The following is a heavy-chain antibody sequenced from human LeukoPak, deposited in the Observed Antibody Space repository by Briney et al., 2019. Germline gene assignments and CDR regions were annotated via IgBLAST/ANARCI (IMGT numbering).Heavy chain of an antibody. CDR2: ISSSSSYK. CDR1: GFTFSSYN. J-gene: IGHJ5*02. CDR3: ARDRGVRGGAVNWFDP. D-gene: IGHD3-10*01. V-gene: IGHV3-21*01. Sequence: GGSLRLSCAASGFTFSSYNMNWVRQAPGKGLEWVSSISSSSSYKYYADSLKGRFTISRDNAKNSLYLQMNSLRAEDTAVYYCARDRGVRGGAVNWFDPWGQGTLVTVSS.